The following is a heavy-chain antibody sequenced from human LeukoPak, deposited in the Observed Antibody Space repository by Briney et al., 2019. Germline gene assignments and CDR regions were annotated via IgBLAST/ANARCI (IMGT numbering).Heavy chain of an antibody. V-gene: IGHV4-4*07. CDR1: GGSISSYY. J-gene: IGHJ6*04. Sequence: PSETLSLTCTVSGGSISSYYWSWIRQPAGKGLEWIGRIYTSGSTNYNPSLKSRVTMSVDTSKNQFSLKLSSVTAADTAVYYCARVFPAVIYYSSNGREVGGKGPRFPVPS. CDR2: IYTSGST. CDR3: ARVFPAVIYYSSNGREV. D-gene: IGHD3-22*01.